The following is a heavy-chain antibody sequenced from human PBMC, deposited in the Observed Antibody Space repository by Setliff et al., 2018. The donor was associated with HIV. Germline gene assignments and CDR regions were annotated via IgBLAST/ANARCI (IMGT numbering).Heavy chain of an antibody. CDR3: ARGAAGLDYYYYYYMDV. J-gene: IGHJ6*03. CDR2: INPNSGGT. Sequence: ASVKVSCKASGYAFTGYYMHWVRQAPGQGLEWMGRINPNSGGTNYAQKFQGRVTMTRDTSISTAYMELSRLRSDDTAVYYCARGAAGLDYYYYYYMDVWGKGTTVTVSS. V-gene: IGHV1-2*06. CDR1: GYAFTGYY. D-gene: IGHD6-19*01.